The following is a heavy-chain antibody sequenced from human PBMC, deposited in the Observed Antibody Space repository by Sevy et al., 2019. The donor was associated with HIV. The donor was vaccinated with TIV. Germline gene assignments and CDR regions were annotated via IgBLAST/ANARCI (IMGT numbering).Heavy chain of an antibody. J-gene: IGHJ4*02. Sequence: GGSLRLSCAASGFTFSSYNMNWVRQAPGKGLEWVSSISGSSNYIYYAESVKGRFIISRDNAKNTLYLQMNSLRADDAAVYYCARGPPDGSYDYFDYWDQGTLVTVSS. D-gene: IGHD1-26*01. V-gene: IGHV3-21*06. CDR1: GFTFSSYN. CDR2: ISGSSNYI. CDR3: ARGPPDGSYDYFDY.